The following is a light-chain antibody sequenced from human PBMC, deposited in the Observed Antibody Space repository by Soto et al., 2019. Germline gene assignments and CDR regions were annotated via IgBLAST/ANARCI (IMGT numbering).Light chain of an antibody. V-gene: IGLV2-23*02. J-gene: IGLJ1*01. CDR1: SSDVGSYNL. CDR2: EVN. Sequence: QSALTQPASVSGSPGQSITISCTGTSSDVGSYNLVSWYQQHPGKAPKLMIYEVNRRPEGAPYRFSGSKSGNTASLTVSELQTEDEGEYYCFSYEDANNFVFGSGTKLTVL. CDR3: FSYEDANNFV.